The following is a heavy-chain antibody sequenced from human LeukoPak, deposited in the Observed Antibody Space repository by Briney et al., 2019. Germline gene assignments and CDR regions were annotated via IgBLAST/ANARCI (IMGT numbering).Heavy chain of an antibody. V-gene: IGHV4-34*01. D-gene: IGHD2-15*01. J-gene: IGHJ4*02. CDR2: INHSGST. Sequence: SETLSLTCAVYGGSFSGYYWSWIRQPPGKGLEWIGEINHSGSTNYYPSLKGRVTISVDTSKNQFSLKLSSVTAADAAVYYCARPPCSGGSCYFDYWGQGTLVTVSS. CDR1: GGSFSGYY. CDR3: ARPPCSGGSCYFDY.